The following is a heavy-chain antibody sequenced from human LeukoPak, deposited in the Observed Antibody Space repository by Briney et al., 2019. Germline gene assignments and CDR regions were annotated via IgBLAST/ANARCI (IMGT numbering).Heavy chain of an antibody. CDR3: ARDGLPAARDI. Sequence: GGSLRLSCAGSGFIFSQFWMQRVRQVPGKGLAWVSRINGDGSSTSYADSVKGRFTISRDNAKNTLHLQMNSLRAEDTAVYYCARDGLPAARDIWGQGTMVTVSS. CDR2: INGDGSST. V-gene: IGHV3-74*01. J-gene: IGHJ3*02. CDR1: GFIFSQFW. D-gene: IGHD6-6*01.